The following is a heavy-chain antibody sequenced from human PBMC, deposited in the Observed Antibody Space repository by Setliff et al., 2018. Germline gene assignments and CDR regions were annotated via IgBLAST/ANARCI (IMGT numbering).Heavy chain of an antibody. J-gene: IGHJ6*03. D-gene: IGHD3-22*01. Sequence: SVKVSCKASGAAFSSYGISWVRQAPGQGLEWMGGTIPMFGTTEYAQKFQGRLTIITDESTNTAFMQLSSLRSDDTAVCYCVREGVDSRSSTDYRYYMDVWGKGTAVTVSS. V-gene: IGHV1-69*05. CDR2: TIPMFGTT. CDR1: GAAFSSYG. CDR3: VREGVDSRSSTDYRYYMDV.